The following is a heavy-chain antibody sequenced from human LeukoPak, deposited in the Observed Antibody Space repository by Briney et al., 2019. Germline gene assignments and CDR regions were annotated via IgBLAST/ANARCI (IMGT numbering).Heavy chain of an antibody. CDR1: GFTFSSYG. CDR2: IWYDGSNK. V-gene: IGHV3-33*06. J-gene: IGHJ4*02. Sequence: GGSLRLSCAASGFTFSSYGMHWVRQAPGKGLEWVAVIWYDGSNKYYGDSVKGRFTISRDNSKNTLYLQMDSLRAEDTAVYYCAKETAGDDYWGQGTLVTVSS. D-gene: IGHD2-21*02. CDR3: AKETAGDDY.